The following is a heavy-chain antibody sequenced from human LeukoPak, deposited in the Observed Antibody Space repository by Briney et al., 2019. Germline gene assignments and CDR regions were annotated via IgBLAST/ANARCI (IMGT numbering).Heavy chain of an antibody. Sequence: SETLSLTCTVSGGSISSSSYYWGWIRQPPGKGLEWIGRIYTSGSTDYNPSLKSRITMSIDRSKSQFSLKLTSVTAADTAVYYCASTMIRGVAGWGLLDYWGQGTLVTVSS. CDR2: IYTSGST. CDR3: ASTMIRGVAGWGLLDY. CDR1: GGSISSSSYY. V-gene: IGHV4-61*05. J-gene: IGHJ4*02. D-gene: IGHD3-10*01.